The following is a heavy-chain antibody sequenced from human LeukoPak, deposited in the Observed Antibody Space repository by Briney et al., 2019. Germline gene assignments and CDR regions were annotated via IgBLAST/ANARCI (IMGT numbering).Heavy chain of an antibody. V-gene: IGHV4-39*01. J-gene: IGHJ4*02. CDR1: GDSISTSSYY. D-gene: IGHD3-22*01. Sequence: SETLPLTCTVSGDSISTSSYYWGWIRQPPGKGLEWLGSIYYSGSTYYNPSLKSRVTISVDTSKNQFSLNLYSVTAADTAVFYCARSYYYDYRQIDYWGQGTLVTISS. CDR3: ARSYYYDYRQIDY. CDR2: IYYSGST.